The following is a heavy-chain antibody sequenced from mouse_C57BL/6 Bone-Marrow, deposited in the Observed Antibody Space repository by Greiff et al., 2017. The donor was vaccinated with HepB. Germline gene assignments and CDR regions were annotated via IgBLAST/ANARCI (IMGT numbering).Heavy chain of an antibody. CDR1: GYTFTDYN. D-gene: IGHD1-1*01. J-gene: IGHJ1*03. CDR2: INPNNGGT. Sequence: VQLKESGPELVKPGASVKIPCKASGYTFTDYNMDWVKQSHGKRLEWIGDINPNNGGTIYNQKFKGKATLTVDKSSSTAYMELRSLTSEDTAVYYCAREDYGPYWYFDVWGTGTTVTVSS. V-gene: IGHV1-18*01. CDR3: AREDYGPYWYFDV.